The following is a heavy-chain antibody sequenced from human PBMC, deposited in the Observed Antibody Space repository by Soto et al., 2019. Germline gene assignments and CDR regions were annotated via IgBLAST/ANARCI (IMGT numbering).Heavy chain of an antibody. CDR2: IYQSGAT. CDR1: GDSISSEDW. CDR3: ARDAGASRYYGMDV. D-gene: IGHD2-8*02. J-gene: IGHJ6*02. V-gene: IGHV4-4*02. Sequence: PSDTLSLTCTVSGDSISSEDWWTWVRQAPGKGLEWIGEIYQSGATHYTPSLKSRVRISLDKSKNQFSLKLHSVTAADTAVYYCARDAGASRYYGMDVWGQGTPVTVSS.